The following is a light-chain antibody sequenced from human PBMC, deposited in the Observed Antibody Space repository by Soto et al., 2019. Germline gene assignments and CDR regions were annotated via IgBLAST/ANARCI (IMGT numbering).Light chain of an antibody. V-gene: IGLV1-40*01. CDR1: SSNIGAGYN. Sequence: QSVLTQPPSMSGAPGQRVTISCTGGSSNIGAGYNVHWYQLLPGTAPKLLIYGNTNRPSGVPDRFSGSKSGTSASLAITGLRAEDEADYYCQSHDSSLNSWVFGGGTKLTVL. J-gene: IGLJ3*02. CDR2: GNT. CDR3: QSHDSSLNSWV.